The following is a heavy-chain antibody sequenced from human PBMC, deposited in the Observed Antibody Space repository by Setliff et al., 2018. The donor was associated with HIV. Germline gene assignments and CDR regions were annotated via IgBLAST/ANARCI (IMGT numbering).Heavy chain of an antibody. V-gene: IGHV4-34*01. CDR2: INHSGST. Sequence: SETLSLTCAVYGGSFSAYYWSWIRQPPGKGLEWIGEINHSGSTNYNSSLKSRVTMSVDTSKNQFSLKLSSVTAAATAVYYCARGDGDTMVRGVIIPNWFDPWGQGTLVTVSS. D-gene: IGHD3-10*01. J-gene: IGHJ5*02. CDR1: GGSFSAYY. CDR3: ARGDGDTMVRGVIIPNWFDP.